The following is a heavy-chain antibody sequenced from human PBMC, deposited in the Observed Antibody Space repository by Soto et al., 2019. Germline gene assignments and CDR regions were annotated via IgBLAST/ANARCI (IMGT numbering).Heavy chain of an antibody. CDR1: GFSLSTSGVG. Sequence: QITLKESGPTLVKPTQTLTLTCTFSGFSLSTSGVGAGWIRQPPGKALEWLALIYWDDDERYRPSLQSRLTITKDTSKNQVVLTMTNMDPVDTATYYCAHSGKYYYDSSGYYYLDYWGQGTLVTVSS. D-gene: IGHD3-22*01. V-gene: IGHV2-5*02. CDR2: IYWDDDE. J-gene: IGHJ4*02. CDR3: AHSGKYYYDSSGYYYLDY.